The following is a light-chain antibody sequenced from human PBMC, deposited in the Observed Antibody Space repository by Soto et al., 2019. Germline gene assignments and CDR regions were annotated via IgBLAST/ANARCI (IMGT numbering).Light chain of an antibody. CDR3: QQYNTWPPT. Sequence: ELVMTQSPATLSVSPGERVTLSCRASQSVRSNLAWYQQKPGQAPRLLIYGASTRATGIPARFSGSGSGTEFTLTISSLQSEDFALYYCQQYNTWPPTFGQGTKVDIK. CDR1: QSVRSN. V-gene: IGKV3-15*01. CDR2: GAS. J-gene: IGKJ1*01.